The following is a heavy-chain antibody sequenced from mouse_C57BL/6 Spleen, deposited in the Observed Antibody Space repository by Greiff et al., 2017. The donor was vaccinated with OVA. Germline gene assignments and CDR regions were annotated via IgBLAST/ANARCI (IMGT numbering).Heavy chain of an antibody. V-gene: IGHV5-4*03. J-gene: IGHJ1*01. CDR1: GFTFSSYA. CDR2: ISDGGSYT. Sequence: EVKLVESGGGLVKPGGSLKLSCAASGFTFSSYAMSWVRQTPEKRLEWVATISDGGSYTYYPDNVKGRFTISRDNAKNNLYLQMSHLKSEDTAMYYCVRGGNYYSNYWYFDVWGAGTTVTVSS. D-gene: IGHD2-5*01. CDR3: VRGGNYYSNYWYFDV.